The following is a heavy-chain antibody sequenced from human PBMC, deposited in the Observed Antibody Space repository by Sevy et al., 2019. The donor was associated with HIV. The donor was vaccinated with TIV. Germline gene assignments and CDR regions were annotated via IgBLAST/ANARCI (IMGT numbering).Heavy chain of an antibody. Sequence: SETLSLTCSVSDGSISTYYWNWIRQPPGKGLEGIGSIQHSGSTNYSPSLKSRVTISVDTSKNQFSLNLSSVTAADTAVYFCARGLALGYWGQGTLVTVSS. CDR1: DGSISTYY. V-gene: IGHV4-59*01. CDR2: IQHSGST. CDR3: ARGLALGY. D-gene: IGHD3-3*02. J-gene: IGHJ4*02.